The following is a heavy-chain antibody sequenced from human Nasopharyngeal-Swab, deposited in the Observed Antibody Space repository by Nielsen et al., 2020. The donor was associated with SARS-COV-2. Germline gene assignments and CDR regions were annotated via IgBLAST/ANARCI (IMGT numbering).Heavy chain of an antibody. V-gene: IGHV5-51*01. J-gene: IGHJ6*03. CDR2: IYPGDSET. Sequence: GESLKISWKRSGYRFPSHWIGRLRQMPGKGLEWMGIIYPGDSETRYSPSFQGQVTIPADQSINTAYLQWSSLKASDTAMYFCARGGQPFYYYYMDVWGKGTTVTVSS. D-gene: IGHD3-16*01. CDR1: GYRFPSHW. CDR3: ARGGQPFYYYYMDV.